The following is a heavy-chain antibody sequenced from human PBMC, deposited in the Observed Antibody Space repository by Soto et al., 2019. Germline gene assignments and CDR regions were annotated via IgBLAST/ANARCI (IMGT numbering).Heavy chain of an antibody. J-gene: IGHJ5*02. D-gene: IGHD1-26*01. CDR3: ARGSRCRENHRTHRWFVP. CDR2: MNPKSGKT. CDR1: GDSFTTSD. V-gene: IGHV1-8*01. Sequence: ASVKGSCKASGDSFTTSDVNWLRQATGQGLEWMGWMNPKSGKTGYAQNFQDRVTMTRDTSINTAYMELNNLGSEDTALYYCARGSRCRENHRTHRWFVPSGKGTLVTVSS.